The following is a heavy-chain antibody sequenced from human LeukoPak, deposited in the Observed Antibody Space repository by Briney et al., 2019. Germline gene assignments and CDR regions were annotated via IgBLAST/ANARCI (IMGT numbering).Heavy chain of an antibody. Sequence: PGGSLRLSCAASGFTFSSYGMHWVRQAPGKGLGWVAFIRYDGSNKYYADSVKGRFTISRDNSKNTLYLQMNSLRAEDTAVYYCAKDLSGSEIPDVFDPWGQGTLVTVSS. CDR2: IRYDGSNK. V-gene: IGHV3-30*02. CDR3: AKDLSGSEIPDVFDP. J-gene: IGHJ5*02. CDR1: GFTFSSYG. D-gene: IGHD1-26*01.